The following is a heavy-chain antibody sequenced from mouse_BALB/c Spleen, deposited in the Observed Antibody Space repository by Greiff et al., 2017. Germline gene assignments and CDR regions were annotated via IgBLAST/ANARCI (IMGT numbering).Heavy chain of an antibody. CDR1: GFTFSSYA. CDR3: SSIHYYGHYFDY. D-gene: IGHD1-2*01. J-gene: IGHJ2*01. V-gene: IGHV5-9-4*01. Sequence: EVKLVESGGGLVKPGGSLKLSCAASGFTFSSYAMSWVRQSPEKRLEWVAEISSGGSYTYYPDTVTGRFTISRDNAKNTLYLEMSSLRSEDTSMYYFSSIHYYGHYFDYWGQGTTLTVSS. CDR2: ISSGGSYT.